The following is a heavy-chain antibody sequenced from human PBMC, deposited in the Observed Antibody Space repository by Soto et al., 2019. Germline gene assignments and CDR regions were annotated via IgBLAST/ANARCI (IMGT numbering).Heavy chain of an antibody. CDR3: ARDAFYDSSGYYVY. CDR1: GFTFSSYS. Sequence: GGSLRLSCAASGFTFSSYSMNWVRQAPGKGLEWVSYISSSSSTIYYADSVKGRFTISRDNAKNSLYLQMNSLRDEDTAVYYCARDAFYDSSGYYVYWGQGTLVTVSS. CDR2: ISSSSSTI. J-gene: IGHJ4*02. D-gene: IGHD3-22*01. V-gene: IGHV3-48*02.